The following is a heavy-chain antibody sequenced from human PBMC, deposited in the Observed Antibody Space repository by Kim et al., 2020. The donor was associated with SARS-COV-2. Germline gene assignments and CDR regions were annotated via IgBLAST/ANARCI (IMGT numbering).Heavy chain of an antibody. V-gene: IGHV3-23*01. J-gene: IGHJ4*02. Sequence: GGSLRLSCTASGFTFTGHAMNWVRQAPGKGLEWVSGVSHSGSNTFYADSVKGRFSISRDNSKNTLYLETKSLRAEDTAVYYCARTAYTGSPGGIDVWGQGTRVTVSS. CDR1: GFTFTGHA. D-gene: IGHD1-26*01. CDR3: ARTAYTGSPGGIDV. CDR2: VSHSGSNT.